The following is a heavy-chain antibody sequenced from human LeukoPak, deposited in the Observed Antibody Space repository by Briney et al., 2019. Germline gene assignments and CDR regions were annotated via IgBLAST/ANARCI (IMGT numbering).Heavy chain of an antibody. V-gene: IGHV1-69*13. D-gene: IGHD2-2*01. CDR2: IIPIFGTA. CDR3: ARDFTDIVVVPAAIGHGGYYYYYGMDV. CDR1: GYTFTGYY. J-gene: IGHJ6*02. Sequence: ASVKVSCKASGYTFTGYYMHWVRQAPGQGLEWMGGIIPIFGTANDAQKFQGRVTITADESTSTAYMELSSLRSEDTAVYYCARDFTDIVVVPAAIGHGGYYYYYGMDVWGQGTTVTVSS.